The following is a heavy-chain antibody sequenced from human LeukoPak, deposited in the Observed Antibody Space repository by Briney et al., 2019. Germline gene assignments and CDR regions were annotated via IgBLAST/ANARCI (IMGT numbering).Heavy chain of an antibody. D-gene: IGHD3-3*01. CDR2: LSYGGTNK. Sequence: QPGRSLRLSCAASGFTFSDYAMHRVRQAPGKGLEWVAVLSYGGTNKYYADSVKGRFTISRDNSKNTMFLQMNSLRAEDTAVYHCARDRSGYANDAFDFWGQGTMVTVSS. CDR1: GFTFSDYA. J-gene: IGHJ3*01. V-gene: IGHV3-30-3*01. CDR3: ARDRSGYANDAFDF.